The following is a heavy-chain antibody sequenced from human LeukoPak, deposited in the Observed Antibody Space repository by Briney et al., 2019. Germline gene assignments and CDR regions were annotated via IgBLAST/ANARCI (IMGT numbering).Heavy chain of an antibody. Sequence: GASVKVSCKTSGYTFPSYDINWVRQATGQGLEWMGWMNPNSGNTGYAQKFQGRVTITRNTFITTAYMELSSLGSEDTAVYYCARGPKWSGSYYYFDYWGQGTLVTVSS. CDR1: GYTFPSYD. CDR2: MNPNSGNT. J-gene: IGHJ4*02. V-gene: IGHV1-8*01. D-gene: IGHD1-26*01. CDR3: ARGPKWSGSYYYFDY.